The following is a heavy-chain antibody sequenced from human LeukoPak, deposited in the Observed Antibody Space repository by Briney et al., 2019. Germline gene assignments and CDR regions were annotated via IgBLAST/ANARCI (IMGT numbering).Heavy chain of an antibody. Sequence: PGGSLRLSCAASGFTFSSYSMNWVRQAPGKGLEWVSYISSSSSTIYYADSVKGRFTISRDNAKNTLYLQMNSLRAEDTAVYYCARDAPVVPAATYCDYWGQGTLVTVSS. V-gene: IGHV3-48*04. CDR3: ARDAPVVPAATYCDY. D-gene: IGHD2-2*01. CDR2: ISSSSSTI. CDR1: GFTFSSYS. J-gene: IGHJ4*02.